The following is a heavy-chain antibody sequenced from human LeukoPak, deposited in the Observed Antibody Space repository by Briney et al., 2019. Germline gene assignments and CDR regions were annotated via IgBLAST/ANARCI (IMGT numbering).Heavy chain of an antibody. CDR3: ARSSGTYFDY. D-gene: IGHD1-26*01. CDR1: GFTFSSYS. Sequence: PGGSLRLSXAASGFTFSSYSMNWVRQAPGKGLEWVSYISSSSSSIYYADSVKGRFTISRDNAKNSLYLQMNSLRAEDTAVYYCARSSGTYFDYWGQGTLVTVSS. J-gene: IGHJ4*02. CDR2: ISSSSSSI. V-gene: IGHV3-48*01.